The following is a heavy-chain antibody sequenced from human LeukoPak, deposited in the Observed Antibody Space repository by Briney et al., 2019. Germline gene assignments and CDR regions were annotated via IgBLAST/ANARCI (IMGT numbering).Heavy chain of an antibody. CDR1: GFTFSSYD. D-gene: IGHD2-2*02. J-gene: IGHJ4*02. V-gene: IGHV3-23*01. CDR3: AKSLGYCSSTSCYTDSY. CDR2: ISGSGGST. Sequence: PGGSLRLSCAASGFTFSSYDMSWVRQAPGKGLEWVSAISGSGGSTYYADSVKGRFTISRDNSKNTLYLQMNSLRAEDTAVYYCAKSLGYCSSTSCYTDSYWGQGTLVTVSS.